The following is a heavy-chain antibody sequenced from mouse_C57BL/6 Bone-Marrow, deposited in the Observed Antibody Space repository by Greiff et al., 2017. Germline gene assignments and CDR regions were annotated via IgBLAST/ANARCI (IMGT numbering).Heavy chain of an antibody. CDR2: IDPSDSYT. V-gene: IGHV1-50*01. Sequence: VQLKQPGAELVKPGASVKLSCKASGYTFTSYWMQWVKQRPGQGLEWIGEIDPSDSYTNYNQKFKGKATLTVDTSSSTAYMQLSSLTSEDSAVYYCARKLRLDYWGQGTTLTVSS. D-gene: IGHD2-4*01. CDR1: GYTFTSYW. J-gene: IGHJ2*01. CDR3: ARKLRLDY.